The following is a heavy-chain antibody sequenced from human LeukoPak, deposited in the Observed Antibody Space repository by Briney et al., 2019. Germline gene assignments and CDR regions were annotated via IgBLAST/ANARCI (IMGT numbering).Heavy chain of an antibody. V-gene: IGHV1-2*02. J-gene: IGHJ4*02. D-gene: IGHD6-13*01. CDR3: ARVGGIAAAGTSEYFDY. CDR1: GYTFTGYY. CDR2: INPNSGGT. Sequence: GASVKVSCKASGYTFTGYYMHWVRQAPGQGLEWMGWINPNSGGTNYAQKFQGRVTMTRDTSISTAYMELSRLRSDDTAMYYCARVGGIAAAGTSEYFDYWGQGTLVTVSS.